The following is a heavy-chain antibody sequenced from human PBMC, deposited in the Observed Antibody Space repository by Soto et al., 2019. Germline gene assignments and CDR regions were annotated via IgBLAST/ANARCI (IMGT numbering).Heavy chain of an antibody. CDR2: ITSDGDST. CDR3: VKGNQLLRYYFEF. CDR1: GFTFSNYA. V-gene: IGHV3-64D*06. Sequence: GGSLRLSCSVSGFTFSNYAMHWVRQAPGKGLEYVSGITSDGDSTWHADSVKDRFTISRDNSKNTLFLQMSSLRVEDTAIYFCVKGNQLLRYYFEFWCPGTLLTVSS. D-gene: IGHD2-15*01. J-gene: IGHJ4*01.